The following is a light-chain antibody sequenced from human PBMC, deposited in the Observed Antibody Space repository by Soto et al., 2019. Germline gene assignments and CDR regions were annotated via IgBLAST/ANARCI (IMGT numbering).Light chain of an antibody. CDR2: GAS. V-gene: IGKV3-20*01. CDR3: QQYGSSPRT. Sequence: ILLTQSPGTLSLSPGERASLSCRASQSVSGSYLAWYQQKPGQAPRLLIYGASSRATGIPDRFSGSGSGTDFTLTISRLEPEDFAVYYCQQYGSSPRTFGQGTKV. CDR1: QSVSGSY. J-gene: IGKJ1*01.